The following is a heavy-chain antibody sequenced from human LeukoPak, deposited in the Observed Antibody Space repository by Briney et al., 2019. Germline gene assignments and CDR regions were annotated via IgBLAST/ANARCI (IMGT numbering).Heavy chain of an antibody. Sequence: SETLSLTCTVSGGSISSDYWSWIRQPPGKGLEWIGYVYYSGSTNYNPSLKSRVTLSVDTSKNQFSLKLSSVTAADTAVYYCARVSGGGWFDPWGQGTLVTVSS. CDR1: GGSISSDY. V-gene: IGHV4-59*01. CDR3: ARVSGGGWFDP. D-gene: IGHD3-10*01. CDR2: VYYSGST. J-gene: IGHJ5*02.